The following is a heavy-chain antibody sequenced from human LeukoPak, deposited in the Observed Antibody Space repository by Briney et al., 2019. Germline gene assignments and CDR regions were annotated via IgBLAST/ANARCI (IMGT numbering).Heavy chain of an antibody. D-gene: IGHD1-26*01. Sequence: QPGGSLRLSCAASGFTFSSYSMNWVRQAPGKGLEWVSYISSSSSTIYYADSVKGRFTISRDNAKNSLYLQMNSLRDEDTAVYYCAKDRDSGSYRINYFDYWGQGTLVTVSS. CDR2: ISSSSSTI. V-gene: IGHV3-48*02. CDR1: GFTFSSYS. CDR3: AKDRDSGSYRINYFDY. J-gene: IGHJ4*02.